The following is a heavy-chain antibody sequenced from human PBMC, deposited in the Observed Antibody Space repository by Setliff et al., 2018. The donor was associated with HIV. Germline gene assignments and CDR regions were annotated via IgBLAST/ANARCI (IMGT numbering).Heavy chain of an antibody. V-gene: IGHV1-8*01. Sequence: GASVKVSCKASGYSFTNSDITWVRQASGQGLEWVGWMNPINGDTASAQRFQGRVTMTRDTSISTAYMELRSLGSEDTAVYFCARMSSNIYFHMDVWGRGTTVTVSS. CDR1: GYSFTNSD. J-gene: IGHJ6*03. D-gene: IGHD6-13*01. CDR3: ARMSSNIYFHMDV. CDR2: MNPINGDT.